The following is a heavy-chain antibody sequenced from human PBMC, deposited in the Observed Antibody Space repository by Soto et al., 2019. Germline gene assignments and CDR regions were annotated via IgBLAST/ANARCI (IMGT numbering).Heavy chain of an antibody. Sequence: SETLSLTCTVSGGSISSYYWSWIRQPAGKGLEWIGRIYTSGSTNYNPSLKSRVTMSVDTSKNQFSLKLSSVTAADTAVYYCARGLITFGGVITWFDPWGQGTLVTVSS. J-gene: IGHJ5*02. D-gene: IGHD3-16*02. CDR2: IYTSGST. CDR3: ARGLITFGGVITWFDP. CDR1: GGSISSYY. V-gene: IGHV4-4*07.